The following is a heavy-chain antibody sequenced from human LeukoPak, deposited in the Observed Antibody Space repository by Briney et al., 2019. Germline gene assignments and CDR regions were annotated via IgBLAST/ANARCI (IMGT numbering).Heavy chain of an antibody. CDR3: ARVAVAGNLNNWLDP. CDR1: GFTFSSYG. V-gene: IGHV3-33*01. D-gene: IGHD6-19*01. CDR2: IWFDGSNK. J-gene: IGHJ5*02. Sequence: GGSLRLSCAASGFTFSSYGMHWVRQAPGKGLEWVALIWFDGSNKYYADSVKGRFTISRDNSKNTLYLQMKSLRAEDTAVYYCARVAVAGNLNNWLDPWGQGTLVTVSS.